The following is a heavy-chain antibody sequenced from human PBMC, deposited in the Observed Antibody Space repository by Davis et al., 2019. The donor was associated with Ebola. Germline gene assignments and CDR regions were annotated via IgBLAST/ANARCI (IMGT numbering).Heavy chain of an antibody. V-gene: IGHV3-33*06. CDR2: IWYDGTNE. CDR1: GFTFRSYG. J-gene: IGHJ3*01. CDR3: VKDTSNIWFDV. D-gene: IGHD2/OR15-2a*01. Sequence: GGSLRLSCAASGFTFRSYGMHWVRQAPGKGLEWVAVIWYDGTNEYHADSVKGRFTISRDNSKNTLHLQMNSLRVEDTAMYYCVKDTSNIWFDVWGQGTLVTVSA.